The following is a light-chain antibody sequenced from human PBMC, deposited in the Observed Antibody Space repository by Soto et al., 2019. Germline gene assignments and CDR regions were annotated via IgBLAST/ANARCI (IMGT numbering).Light chain of an antibody. Sequence: EIVLTQSPATLSLSPGERATLSCGASQSVGSTNLAWYQQKPGLAPRLLIYDATTRATGIPDRFSGRGSGTDFTLTISRLEPEDFAVYHCQQYDRSPFTFGPGTKVDIK. CDR2: DAT. V-gene: IGKV3D-20*01. CDR3: QQYDRSPFT. J-gene: IGKJ3*01. CDR1: QSVGSTN.